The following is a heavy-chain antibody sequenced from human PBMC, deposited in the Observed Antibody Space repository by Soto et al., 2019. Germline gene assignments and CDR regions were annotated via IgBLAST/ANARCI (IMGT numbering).Heavy chain of an antibody. J-gene: IGHJ4*02. D-gene: IGHD1-26*01. CDR2: IIPIFGTA. CDR1: GGTFSSYA. V-gene: IGHV1-69*12. Sequence: QVQLVQSGAEVKKPGSSVKVSCKASGGTFSSYAISWVRQAPGQGLEWMGGIIPIFGTANYAQKFQGRVTITADESTSTDYMELSSLRSEDTAVYYCARVIWERGLQGPGDWGQGTLVTVSS. CDR3: ARVIWERGLQGPGD.